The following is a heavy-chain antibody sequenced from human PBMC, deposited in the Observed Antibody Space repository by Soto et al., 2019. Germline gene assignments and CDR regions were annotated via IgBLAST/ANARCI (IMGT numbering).Heavy chain of an antibody. CDR3: ARKAMGAPVDQ. CDR2: ISAYNGDT. D-gene: IGHD5-18*01. J-gene: IGHJ4*02. Sequence: QVQLVQSGAEVKKPGASVKVSCKASGFTFITYGFTWVRQAPGQGLEWMGWISAYNGDTHYAQKVQGRVTMTTDTSTGTAYMELRSLTSDDTAVYYCARKAMGAPVDQWGQGTLVIVSS. CDR1: GFTFITYG. V-gene: IGHV1-18*01.